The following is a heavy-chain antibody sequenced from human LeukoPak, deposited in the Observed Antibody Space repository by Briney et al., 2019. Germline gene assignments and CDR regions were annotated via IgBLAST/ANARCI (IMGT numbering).Heavy chain of an antibody. J-gene: IGHJ4*02. CDR3: AKIRLEESATGY. Sequence: GGSLRLSCAASGFTFSSYWMSWVRQAPGKGLEWVANIKQDGSEKYYVDSVKGRFTISRDNSKNTMYLQMSSLRAEDTAVYYCAKIRLEESATGYWGQGTLVTVSS. CDR2: IKQDGSEK. V-gene: IGHV3-7*03. CDR1: GFTFSSYW. D-gene: IGHD2-15*01.